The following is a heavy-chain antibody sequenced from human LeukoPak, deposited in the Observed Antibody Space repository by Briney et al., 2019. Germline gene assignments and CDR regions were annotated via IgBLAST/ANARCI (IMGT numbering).Heavy chain of an antibody. J-gene: IGHJ4*02. V-gene: IGHV3-23*05. CDR3: AKNLYYDILTTWDY. Sequence: PGGSLRLSCAASGFTFSSDAMSWVRQAPGKGLEWVSGVTNSGDITYYADSVKGRFTISRDNSNNTLYLQMNSLRADDTAVYYCAKNLYYDILTTWDYWGQGTLVTVSS. CDR1: GFTFSSDA. CDR2: VTNSGDIT. D-gene: IGHD3-9*01.